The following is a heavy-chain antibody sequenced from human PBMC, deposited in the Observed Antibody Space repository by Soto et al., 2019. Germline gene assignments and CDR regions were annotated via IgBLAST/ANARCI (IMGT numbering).Heavy chain of an antibody. CDR1: GYTFTSYG. CDR2: ISAYNGNT. J-gene: IGHJ6*02. V-gene: IGHV1-18*01. CDR3: ASMDYYGSGSYYESYYYYGMDV. Sequence: QGQLVQSGAEVKKPGASVKVSCKASGYTFTSYGISWVRQAPGQGLEWMGWISAYNGNTNYAQKLQGRVTMTTDTSTSTAYMELRSLRSDDTAVYYCASMDYYGSGSYYESYYYYGMDVWGQGTTVTVSS. D-gene: IGHD3-10*01.